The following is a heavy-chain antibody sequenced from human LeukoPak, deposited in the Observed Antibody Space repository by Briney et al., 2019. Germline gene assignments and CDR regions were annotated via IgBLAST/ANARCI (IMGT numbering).Heavy chain of an antibody. V-gene: IGHV4-59*12. CDR1: GGSIRNKY. CDR2: VYYTGST. J-gene: IGHJ4*02. CDR3: ARDYHCGGGDCSWVDY. D-gene: IGHD2-21*01. Sequence: SETLSLTCSLSGGSIRNKYWSWIRQAPGKGLEWVGYVYYTGSTSYNPSLKSRVTISLDTSKKQFSLKLTSVTAADTAVYYCARDYHCGGGDCSWVDYWGQGTLVTVSS.